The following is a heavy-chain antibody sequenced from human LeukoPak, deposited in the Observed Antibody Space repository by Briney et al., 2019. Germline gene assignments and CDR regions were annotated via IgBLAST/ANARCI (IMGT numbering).Heavy chain of an antibody. CDR3: ARDPGYYGSGSYYKGGYYFDY. V-gene: IGHV4-61*02. CDR2: IYTSGST. CDR1: GGSISSGSYY. D-gene: IGHD3-10*01. Sequence: PSQTLSLTCTVSGGSISSGSYYWSWIRQPAGKGLEWIGRIYTSGSTNYNPSLKRRVTISVDTSKNQFSLKLSSVTAADTAVYYCARDPGYYGSGSYYKGGYYFDYWGQATLVTVSS. J-gene: IGHJ4*02.